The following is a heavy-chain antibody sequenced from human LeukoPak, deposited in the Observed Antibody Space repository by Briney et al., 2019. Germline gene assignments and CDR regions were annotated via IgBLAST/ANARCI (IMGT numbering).Heavy chain of an antibody. J-gene: IGHJ6*02. Sequence: ASVKVSCKASGGTFSSYAISWVRQAPGQGLEWMGGIIPIFGTANYAQKFQGRVTITADESTSTAYMELSSLRSEDMAVYYCARLRADCTNGVCYIIYYYGMDVWGQGTTVTVSS. CDR1: GGTFSSYA. CDR3: ARLRADCTNGVCYIIYYYGMDV. V-gene: IGHV1-69*13. D-gene: IGHD2-8*01. CDR2: IIPIFGTA.